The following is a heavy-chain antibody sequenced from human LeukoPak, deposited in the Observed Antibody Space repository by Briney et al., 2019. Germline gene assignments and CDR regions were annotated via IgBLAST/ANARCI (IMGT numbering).Heavy chain of an antibody. J-gene: IGHJ5*01. CDR2: INSNGDT. V-gene: IGHV4-4*07. CDR1: GGSISSYH. Sequence: SETLSLTCTVSGGSISSYHWIWIRQPAGKGLEWIGRINSNGDTVYNPSLKSRATMSLDMTNNQFSLKLSSVTAADTAAYYCARDRGLDGSDQLDSWGPGTLVTVPS. D-gene: IGHD3-10*01. CDR3: ARDRGLDGSDQLDS.